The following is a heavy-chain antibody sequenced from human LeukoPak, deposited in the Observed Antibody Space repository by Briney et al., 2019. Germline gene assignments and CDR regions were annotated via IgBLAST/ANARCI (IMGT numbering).Heavy chain of an antibody. CDR1: GYSFTNYW. V-gene: IGHV5-51*01. CDR3: ARPRTSSWPREFDY. CDR2: IFPGDSDT. J-gene: IGHJ4*02. D-gene: IGHD2-15*01. Sequence: GESLKISCKGSGYSFTNYWIGWVRQMPGKGLGWMGIIFPGDSDTRYSPSFQGQVTISADKSISTAYLQWSSLKASDTAFYYCARPRTSSWPREFDYWGQGTLVTVSS.